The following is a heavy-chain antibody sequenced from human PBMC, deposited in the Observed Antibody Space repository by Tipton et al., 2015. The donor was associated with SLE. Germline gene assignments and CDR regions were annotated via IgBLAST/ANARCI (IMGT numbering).Heavy chain of an antibody. D-gene: IGHD3/OR15-3a*01. CDR2: ISYDGTNK. Sequence: RSLRLSCAASGFTFSSYGMHWVRQAPGKGLEWVALISYDGTNKYCAESVKGRFTISRDNSKNTLYLQMNSLRAEDTAMYYCAKDRGILGRVYLDYWGQGTLVTVSS. CDR1: GFTFSSYG. J-gene: IGHJ4*02. CDR3: AKDRGILGRVYLDY. V-gene: IGHV3-30*18.